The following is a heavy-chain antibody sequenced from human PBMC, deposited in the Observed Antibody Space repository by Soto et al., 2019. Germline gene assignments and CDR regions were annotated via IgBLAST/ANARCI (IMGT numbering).Heavy chain of an antibody. D-gene: IGHD5-18*01. CDR3: ARGQLWFP. CDR2: ISHSGTT. Sequence: QVQLQESGPGLVKASGTLSLTCAVSSGSFSSSDWWTWVRQPPGKGLEWIGDISHSGTTNYNPSLMSRVSISVDRSKNQFSLKLTSVTAADTAVYCCARGQLWFPWGQGTLVTVSS. V-gene: IGHV4-4*01. J-gene: IGHJ5*02. CDR1: SGSFSSSDW.